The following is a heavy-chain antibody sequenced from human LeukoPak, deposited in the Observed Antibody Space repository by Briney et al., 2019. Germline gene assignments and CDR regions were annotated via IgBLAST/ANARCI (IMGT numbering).Heavy chain of an antibody. CDR3: ARFGWFGEHIDY. Sequence: PSETLSLTRTVSGGSISSYYWSWIRRPPGKGLEWIGYIYYSGSTNYNPSLKSRVTISVDTSKNQFSLKLSSVTAADTAVYYCARFGWFGEHIDYWGQGTLVTVSS. CDR2: IYYSGST. CDR1: GGSISSYY. D-gene: IGHD3-10*01. V-gene: IGHV4-59*01. J-gene: IGHJ4*02.